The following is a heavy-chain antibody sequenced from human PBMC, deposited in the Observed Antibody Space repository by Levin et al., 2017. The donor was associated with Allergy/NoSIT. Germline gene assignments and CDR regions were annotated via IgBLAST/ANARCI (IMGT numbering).Heavy chain of an antibody. V-gene: IGHV4-59*01. CDR2: IYYSGST. J-gene: IGHJ4*02. D-gene: IGHD6-19*01. Sequence: SETLSLTCTVSGGSISSYYWSWIRQPPGKGLEWIGYIYYSGSTNYNPSLKSRVTISVDTSKNQFSLKLSSVTAADTAVYYCARARYSSGWVYDYWGQGTLVTVSS. CDR1: GGSISSYY. CDR3: ARARYSSGWVYDY.